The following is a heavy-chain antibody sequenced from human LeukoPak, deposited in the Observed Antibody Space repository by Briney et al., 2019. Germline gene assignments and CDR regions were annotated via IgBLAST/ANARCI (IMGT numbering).Heavy chain of an antibody. CDR3: AKDLNSSSWYRGLDYFDY. CDR2: IRYDGSNK. D-gene: IGHD6-13*01. J-gene: IGHJ4*02. V-gene: IGHV3-30*02. Sequence: GGSLRLSCAASGFTFSSYGMHWVRQAPGKGLEWVAFIRYDGSNKYYADSVKGRFTISRDNSKNTLYLQMNSLRAEDTAVYYCAKDLNSSSWYRGLDYFDYWGQGTLVTVSS. CDR1: GFTFSSYG.